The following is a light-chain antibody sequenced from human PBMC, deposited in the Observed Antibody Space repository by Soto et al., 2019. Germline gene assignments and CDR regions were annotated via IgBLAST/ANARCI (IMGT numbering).Light chain of an antibody. CDR1: QDIKNY. CDR2: VAS. CDR3: QNYNSAPA. V-gene: IGKV1-27*01. Sequence: DIQMTQSPSSLSASVGDRVTITCRASQDIKNYLAWYQQKPGKVPKLLISVASTLQSGVPSRFSGSGSGTDFTLTINILQPEDVATYYCQNYNSAPAFGQGTKVEIK. J-gene: IGKJ1*01.